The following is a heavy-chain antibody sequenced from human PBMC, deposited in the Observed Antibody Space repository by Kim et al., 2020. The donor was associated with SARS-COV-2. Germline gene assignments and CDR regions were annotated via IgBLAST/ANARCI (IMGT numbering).Heavy chain of an antibody. V-gene: IGHV1-18*03. CDR3: ARFGGLITIFLPLDV. CDR2: ISAYNGNT. J-gene: IGHJ6*02. CDR1: GYTFTSYG. D-gene: IGHD3-9*01. Sequence: ASVKVSCKASGYTFTSYGISWVRQAPGQGLEWMGWISAYNGNTNYAQKLQGRVTMTTDTSTSTAYMELRSLRSDDMAVYYCARFGGLITIFLPLDVWGQGTTVTVSS.